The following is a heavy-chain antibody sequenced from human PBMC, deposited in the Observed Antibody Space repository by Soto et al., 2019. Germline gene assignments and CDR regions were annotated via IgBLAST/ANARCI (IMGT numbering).Heavy chain of an antibody. CDR2: IYHSGTT. CDR1: GSSTSSGYY. D-gene: IGHD6-13*01. CDR3: ARSLFTSSWFAGD. J-gene: IGHJ4*02. Sequence: PSETLSLTCGVSGSSTSSGYYWGWFRQPPGKGLEWIGSIYHSGTTYYDPSLESRVTISLDTSENGFSLKLTSVTAADTAVYFCARSLFTSSWFAGDWGQGSLVTVSS. V-gene: IGHV4-38-2*01.